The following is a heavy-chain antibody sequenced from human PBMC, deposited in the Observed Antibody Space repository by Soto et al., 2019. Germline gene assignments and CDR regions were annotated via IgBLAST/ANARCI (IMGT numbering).Heavy chain of an antibody. V-gene: IGHV3-21*01. D-gene: IGHD2-15*01. CDR2: MSGPSIYI. CDR1: GFTFSGYS. CDR3: ARGGRNGFNV. J-gene: IGHJ6*02. Sequence: EVQLVESGGGLVKPGGSLRLSCVASGFTFSGYSINWVRQAPGKGLEWVSDMSGPSIYIYYADSVKGRFSISRDNAKSAEYLQMDGLRAEDTAVYYCARGGRNGFNVWGQGTTVSVSS.